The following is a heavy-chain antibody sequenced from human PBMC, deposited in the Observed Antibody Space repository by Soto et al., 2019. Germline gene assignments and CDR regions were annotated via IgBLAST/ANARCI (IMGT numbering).Heavy chain of an antibody. J-gene: IGHJ6*03. V-gene: IGHV4-39*01. CDR2: IYYSGST. D-gene: IGHD1-20*01. CDR3: ARTNYNWNPTYYYYMDV. CDR1: GGSISSSSYY. Sequence: SETLSLTCTVSGGSISSSSYYWGWIRQPPGKGLEWIGSIYYSGSTYYNPSLRSRVTISVDTSKNQFSLKLSSVTAADTAVYYCARTNYNWNPTYYYYMDVWGKGTTVTVSS.